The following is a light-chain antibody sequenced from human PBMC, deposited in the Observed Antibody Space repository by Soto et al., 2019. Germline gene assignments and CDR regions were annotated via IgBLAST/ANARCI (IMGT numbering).Light chain of an antibody. V-gene: IGKV1-27*01. J-gene: IGKJ1*01. CDR2: AAS. Sequence: DIQMTQSPSSLSASVGDRVTITCRASQGISNYLAWYQQKPGKVPKLLIYAASTLQSGVPFRFSGSGSGTDFTLTISGLQPEDVGTYYCQKYNSAPWTFGQGTKVDIK. CDR3: QKYNSAPWT. CDR1: QGISNY.